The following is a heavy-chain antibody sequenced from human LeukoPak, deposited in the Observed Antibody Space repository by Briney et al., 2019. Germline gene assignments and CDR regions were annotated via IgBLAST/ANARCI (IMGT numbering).Heavy chain of an antibody. V-gene: IGHV4-30-4*08. D-gene: IGHD3-10*01. CDR3: ARDRTFYGSGIKPDAFDI. CDR1: GGSISSGDYY. CDR2: IYYSGST. Sequence: SQTLSLTCTVSGGSISSGDYYWSWIRQPPGKGLEWFGYIYYSGSTYYNPSLKSRVTISVDTSKNQFSLKLSSVTAADTAVYYCARDRTFYGSGIKPDAFDIWGQGTMVTVSS. J-gene: IGHJ3*02.